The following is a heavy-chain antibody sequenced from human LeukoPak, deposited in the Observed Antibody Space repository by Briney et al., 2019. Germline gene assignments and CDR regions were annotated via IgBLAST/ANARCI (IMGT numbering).Heavy chain of an antibody. CDR1: GGSISSSNW. J-gene: IGHJ6*02. V-gene: IGHV4-4*02. CDR2: IYHSGST. D-gene: IGHD6-13*01. Sequence: SETLSLTCAVSGGSISSSNWWSWVRQPPGKGLEWIGEIYHSGSTNYNPSLKSRVTISVDKSKNQFSLKLSSVTAADTAVYYCARSYSSTYYYYGMDVRGQGTTVTVSS. CDR3: ARSYSSTYYYYGMDV.